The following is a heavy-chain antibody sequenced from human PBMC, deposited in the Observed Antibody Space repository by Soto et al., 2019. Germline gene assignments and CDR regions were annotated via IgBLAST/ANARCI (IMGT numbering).Heavy chain of an antibody. Sequence: PGESLKISCKGSGYSFTSYWIGWVRQMPGKGLEWMGIIYPGDSDTRYSPSFQGQVTISADKSISTAYLQWSSLKASDTAMYYCATLGYCIVGSCYGRTDPFDIWGQGSMVPGSS. CDR2: IYPGDSDT. D-gene: IGHD2-15*01. CDR1: GYSFTSYW. V-gene: IGHV5-51*01. J-gene: IGHJ3*02. CDR3: ATLGYCIVGSCYGRTDPFDI.